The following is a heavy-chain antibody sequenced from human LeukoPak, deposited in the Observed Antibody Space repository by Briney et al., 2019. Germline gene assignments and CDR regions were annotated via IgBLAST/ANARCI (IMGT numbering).Heavy chain of an antibody. J-gene: IGHJ6*03. CDR2: IYHSGST. D-gene: IGHD3-10*01. Sequence: PSETLSLTCTVSGYSISSGYYWGWIRQPPGKGLEWIGSIYHSGSTYYNPSLKSRVTISVDTSKNQFSLKLSSVTAADTAVYYCARDGGIWFGELNYYYYMDVWGKGTTVTISS. V-gene: IGHV4-38-2*02. CDR3: ARDGGIWFGELNYYYYMDV. CDR1: GYSISSGYY.